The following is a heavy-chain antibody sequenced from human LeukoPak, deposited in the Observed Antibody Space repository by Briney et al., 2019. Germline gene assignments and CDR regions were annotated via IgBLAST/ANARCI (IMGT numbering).Heavy chain of an antibody. D-gene: IGHD4-17*01. Sequence: PSETLSLTCTVSGGSISSYYWSWIRQPPGKGLEWIGYIYYSGSTNYNPSLKSRVTISVDTSKNQFSLKLSSVTAADTAVYYCARDYGDYPWDWFDPWGQGTLVTVSS. CDR3: ARDYGDYPWDWFDP. CDR1: GGSISSYY. J-gene: IGHJ5*02. CDR2: IYYSGST. V-gene: IGHV4-59*01.